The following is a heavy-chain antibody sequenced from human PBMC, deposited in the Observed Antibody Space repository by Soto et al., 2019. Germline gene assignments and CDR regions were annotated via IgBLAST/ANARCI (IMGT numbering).Heavy chain of an antibody. J-gene: IGHJ4*02. CDR2: ISSGGTTI. CDR1: GFTFSSYE. Sequence: GGSLRLSCAASGFTFSSYEMNWVRQAPGKGLEGVSYISSGGTTIYYANSVKGRFTISRDNEKKSMYLKMNSLRAEDKAIYYCARALDFWSGYLPDWGQGTLVTVSA. CDR3: ARALDFWSGYLPD. V-gene: IGHV3-48*03. D-gene: IGHD3-3*01.